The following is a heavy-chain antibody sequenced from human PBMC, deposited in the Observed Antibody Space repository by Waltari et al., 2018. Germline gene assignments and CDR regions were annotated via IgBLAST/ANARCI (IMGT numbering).Heavy chain of an antibody. Sequence: QVQLQESGPGLVKPSETLSLTCAVSGYSISSGYYWGWIRQPPGKGLEWIGSIYHSGSTYYNPSLKSRVTISVDTSKNQFSLKLSSVTAADTAVYYCARGEWELLGAFDIWGQGTMVTVSS. J-gene: IGHJ3*02. CDR3: ARGEWELLGAFDI. V-gene: IGHV4-38-2*01. CDR2: IYHSGST. CDR1: GYSISSGYY. D-gene: IGHD1-26*01.